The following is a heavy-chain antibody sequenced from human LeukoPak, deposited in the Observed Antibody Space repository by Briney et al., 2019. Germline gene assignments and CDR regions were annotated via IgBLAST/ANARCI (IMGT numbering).Heavy chain of an antibody. CDR3: ARSRYTAMVSFDY. J-gene: IGHJ4*02. D-gene: IGHD5-18*01. V-gene: IGHV1-2*06. Sequence: ASVKVSCKASGYTFTGYYMHWVRQAPGQGLEWMGRINPNSGGTNYAQKFQGRVTMTRDTSISTAYMELSRLRSDDTAAYYCARSRYTAMVSFDYWGQGTLVTVPS. CDR1: GYTFTGYY. CDR2: INPNSGGT.